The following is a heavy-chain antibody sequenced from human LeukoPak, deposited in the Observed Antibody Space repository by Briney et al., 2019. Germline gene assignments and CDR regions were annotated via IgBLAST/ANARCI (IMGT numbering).Heavy chain of an antibody. CDR3: ARGVGSSWYDGMDV. Sequence: SVTVSCKASGCTFSHYAISWVQQAAAQGLAWMGGIITIFGTVNYAQKFQGRVTITADESTSTAYMELSSLRSEDTAIYYCARGVGSSWYDGMDVWGQGTTVTVSS. V-gene: IGHV1-69*13. D-gene: IGHD6-13*01. J-gene: IGHJ6*02. CDR2: IITIFGTV. CDR1: GCTFSHYA.